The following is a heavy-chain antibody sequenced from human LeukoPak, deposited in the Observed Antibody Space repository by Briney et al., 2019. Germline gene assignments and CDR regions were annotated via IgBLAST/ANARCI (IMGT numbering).Heavy chain of an antibody. CDR1: GGSISSGGYS. CDR3: ARFYSIAGRFDY. D-gene: IGHD6-6*01. J-gene: IGHJ4*02. V-gene: IGHV4-30-2*01. CDR2: ICHSGST. Sequence: PSETLSLTCAVSGGSISSGGYSWSWIRQPPGKGLEWIGYICHSGSTYYNPSLKSRVTISVARSKNQFSLKLSSVTAADTAVYYCARFYSIAGRFDYWGQGTPVTPSS.